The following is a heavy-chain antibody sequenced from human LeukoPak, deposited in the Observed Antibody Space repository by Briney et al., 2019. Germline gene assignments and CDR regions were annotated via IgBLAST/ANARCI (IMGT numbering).Heavy chain of an antibody. D-gene: IGHD6-19*01. CDR2: ISSSSSYI. V-gene: IGHV3-21*01. CDR1: GFTFSSYS. CDR3: ARESLGTGWYGAFDI. J-gene: IGHJ3*02. Sequence: PGGSLRLSCAASGFTFSSYSMNWVRQAPGKGLEWVSSISSSSSYIYYADSVKGRFTISRDNAKNSLYLQMNSLRAEDTAVYYCARESLGTGWYGAFDIWGQGTMVTVSS.